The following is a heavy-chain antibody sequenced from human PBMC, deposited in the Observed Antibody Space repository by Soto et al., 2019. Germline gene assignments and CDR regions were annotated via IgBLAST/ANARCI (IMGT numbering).Heavy chain of an antibody. CDR3: ARGLKNYYGTDV. Sequence: EEQLVESGGGLVQPGGSLRLSCAASGFTFTEYWMHWVRQVPGKGLVWVSRIHADGTRTSYADSVKGRFTISRDNAKNTVYLQMNSLRAEDTAVFYCARGLKNYYGTDVWGQGTTVTGSS. CDR1: GFTFTEYW. J-gene: IGHJ6*02. CDR2: IHADGTRT. V-gene: IGHV3-74*01. D-gene: IGHD3-16*01.